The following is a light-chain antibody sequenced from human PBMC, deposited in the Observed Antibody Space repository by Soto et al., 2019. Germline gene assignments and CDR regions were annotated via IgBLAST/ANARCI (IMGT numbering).Light chain of an antibody. CDR1: QSISIW. V-gene: IGKV1-5*01. J-gene: IGKJ2*01. CDR2: DAS. Sequence: DIQMTQSPSTLSASVGDRVTITCRASQSISIWLAWYQRKPGKAPNLLIYDASSLQSGVPSRFSGSGSGTEFTLTISGLQHDDFATYYCQQYNSFSPLTFGQGTKVEIK. CDR3: QQYNSFSPLT.